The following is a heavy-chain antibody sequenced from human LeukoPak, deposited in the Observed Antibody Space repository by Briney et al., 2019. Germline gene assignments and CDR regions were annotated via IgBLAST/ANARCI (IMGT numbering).Heavy chain of an antibody. J-gene: IGHJ4*02. D-gene: IGHD3-16*01. CDR3: ARGPSFDDTFGDY. Sequence: GGSLRLSCAASGFTFSSYSMNWVRQAPGKGLEWVSVIYSGGSTYYADSVKGRFTISRDNSKNTLYLQMNSLRAEDTAVYYCARGPSFDDTFGDYWGQGTLVTVSS. CDR2: IYSGGST. V-gene: IGHV3-53*01. CDR1: GFTFSSYS.